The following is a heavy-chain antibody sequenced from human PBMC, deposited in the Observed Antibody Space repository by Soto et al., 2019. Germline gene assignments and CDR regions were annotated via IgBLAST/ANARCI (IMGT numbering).Heavy chain of an antibody. CDR1: GFTFSSYA. CDR3: ARVQFSDWSGYDYYYYGMDV. V-gene: IGHV3-30-3*01. CDR2: ISYDGSNK. Sequence: QVQLVESGGGVVQPGRSLRLSCAASGFTFSSYAMHWVSQAPGKGLEWVAVISYDGSNKYYADSVKGRFTISRDNSKNTLYLQMNSLRAEDTAVYYCARVQFSDWSGYDYYYYGMDVWGQGTTVTVSS. J-gene: IGHJ6*02. D-gene: IGHD3-3*01.